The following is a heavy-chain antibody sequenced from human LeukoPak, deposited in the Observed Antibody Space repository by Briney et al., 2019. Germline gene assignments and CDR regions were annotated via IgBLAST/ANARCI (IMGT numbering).Heavy chain of an antibody. J-gene: IGHJ5*02. CDR1: GFTFGSYW. CDR2: IKQDRSEK. V-gene: IGHV3-7*05. Sequence: PGGSLRLSCAASGFTFGSYWMTWVCQAPGKGLEWVANIKQDRSEKYYVDSVKGRFTISRDNAKNSLYLQMNSLRAEDTAVYYCARGYYTINWFDPWGQGTLVTVSS. D-gene: IGHD3-10*01. CDR3: ARGYYTINWFDP.